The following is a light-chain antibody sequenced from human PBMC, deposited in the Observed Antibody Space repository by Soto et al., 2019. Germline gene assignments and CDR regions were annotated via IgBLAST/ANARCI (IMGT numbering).Light chain of an antibody. CDR2: DVS. V-gene: IGLV2-11*01. Sequence: QLVLTQPRSVSGSPGQSVTISCTGTSSDVGGYNYVSWYQQHPGKAPKLMIYDVSKRPSGVPDRFSGSKSGNTASLTISGLPAEDEADYYCCSYAGSYTHVFGSGTKLTVL. CDR3: CSYAGSYTHV. J-gene: IGLJ1*01. CDR1: SSDVGGYNY.